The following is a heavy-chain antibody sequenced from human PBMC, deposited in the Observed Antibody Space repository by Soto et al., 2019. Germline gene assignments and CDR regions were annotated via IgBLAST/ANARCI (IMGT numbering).Heavy chain of an antibody. V-gene: IGHV3-9*01. D-gene: IGHD6-19*01. Sequence: GGSLRLSCAASGFTFGDYAMQWVRQAPGKGLEWVSAISWNSGSIDYADSVKGRFTISRDNAKNSLYLQMNSLRAEYTALYYCAKSHQTSGWYVTTDYWGQGTRVTVSS. CDR3: AKSHQTSGWYVTTDY. CDR1: GFTFGDYA. J-gene: IGHJ4*02. CDR2: ISWNSGSI.